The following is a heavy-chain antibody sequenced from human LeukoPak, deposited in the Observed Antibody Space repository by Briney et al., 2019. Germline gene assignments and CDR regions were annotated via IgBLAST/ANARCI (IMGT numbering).Heavy chain of an antibody. Sequence: PGGSLRLSCTPSGFTFSNYGIHGLRQAPGKGLEWVAVIWLDGYQKYYEDSVKGRFTISRDDSENTVYLQMNRLRAEDTAVYYCARDGSTKVAHTYAVFAIWGQGTMVTVSS. J-gene: IGHJ3*02. CDR3: ARDGSTKVAHTYAVFAI. V-gene: IGHV3-33*01. CDR1: GFTFSNYG. D-gene: IGHD2-2*01. CDR2: IWLDGYQK.